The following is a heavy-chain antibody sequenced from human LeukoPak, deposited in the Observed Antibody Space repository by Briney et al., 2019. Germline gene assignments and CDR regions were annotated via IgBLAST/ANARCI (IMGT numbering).Heavy chain of an antibody. V-gene: IGHV3-7*01. D-gene: IGHD3-10*01. CDR2: IKEDGSEK. J-gene: IGHJ4*02. CDR1: GFTFSSYW. Sequence: GGSLSLFCAASGFTFSSYWMSWVRQAPGKGLEGVANIKEDGSEKYYVVSVKGRFTISRDNAKNSLYVQMSSLRAEDTAVYYCARGYRTYYYGSGMSHWGQGTLVTVSS. CDR3: ARGYRTYYYGSGMSH.